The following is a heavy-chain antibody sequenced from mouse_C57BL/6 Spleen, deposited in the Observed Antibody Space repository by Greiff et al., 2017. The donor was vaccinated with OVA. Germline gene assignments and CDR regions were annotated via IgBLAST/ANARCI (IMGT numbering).Heavy chain of an antibody. CDR3: ARKDYYSNYGFAY. V-gene: IGHV2-2*01. Sequence: VQRVESGPGLVQPSQSLSITCTVSGFSLTSYGVHWVRQSPGKGLEWLGVIWSGGSTDYNAAFISRLSISKDNSKSQVFFKMNSLQADDTAIYYCARKDYYSNYGFAYWGQGTLVTVSA. J-gene: IGHJ3*01. CDR2: IWSGGST. CDR1: GFSLTSYG. D-gene: IGHD2-5*01.